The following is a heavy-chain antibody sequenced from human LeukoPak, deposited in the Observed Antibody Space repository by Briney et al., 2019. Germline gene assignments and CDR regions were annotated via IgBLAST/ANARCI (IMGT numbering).Heavy chain of an antibody. CDR1: GFTFSSYG. CDR2: IRCDGSNK. J-gene: IGHJ1*01. D-gene: IGHD6-19*01. Sequence: AGGSLRLSCAASGFTFSSYGMHWVRQAPGKGLEWVAFIRCDGSNKYYADSVKGRLTISRDNSKNTLYLQMNSLRAEDTAVYYCARLGVAGDPSSAEYFQHWGQGTLLTVSS. V-gene: IGHV3-30*02. CDR3: ARLGVAGDPSSAEYFQH.